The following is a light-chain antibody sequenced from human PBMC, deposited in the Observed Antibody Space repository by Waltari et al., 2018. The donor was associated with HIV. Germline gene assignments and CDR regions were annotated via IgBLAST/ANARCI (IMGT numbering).Light chain of an antibody. J-gene: IGLJ2*01. CDR1: KSGDKY. CDR2: QDS. Sequence: SYELTQPPSVSVSPGQTASITCSGDKSGDKYACWYQQKPGQSPVLVIYQDSQRPSGIPERFSGSNSGNTATLTISGTQAMDEADYYCQAWDSDTLVFGGGTKLTVL. CDR3: QAWDSDTLV. V-gene: IGLV3-1*01.